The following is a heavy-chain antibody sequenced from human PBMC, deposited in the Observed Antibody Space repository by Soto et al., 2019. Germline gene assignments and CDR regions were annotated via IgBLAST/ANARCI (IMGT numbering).Heavy chain of an antibody. CDR1: GGSFSGCY. CDR2: INHSGST. D-gene: IGHD2-15*01. CDR3: ARGVVVAAYTGGYYYYYMVV. J-gene: IGHJ6*03. Sequence: SETLSLTCAVYGGSFSGCYWSWIRQPPGKGLEWIGEINHSGSTNYNPSLKSRVTISVDTSKNQFSLKLSSVTAADTAVYYCARGVVVAAYTGGYYYYYMVVWGKGTTVTVSS. V-gene: IGHV4-34*01.